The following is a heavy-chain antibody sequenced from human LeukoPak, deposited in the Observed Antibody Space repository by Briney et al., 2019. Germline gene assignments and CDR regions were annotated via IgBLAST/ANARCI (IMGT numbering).Heavy chain of an antibody. Sequence: ASVKVSCKASGYTFTCYAMHWVRQAPGQRQEWMGWINTGNGNTRYSQEFQGRVTITRDTSASTAYMELSSLRSEDMAVYYCARDRYCSGGSCSGSLDYWGRGTLVTVSS. J-gene: IGHJ4*02. CDR3: ARDRYCSGGSCSGSLDY. V-gene: IGHV1-3*03. CDR1: GYTFTCYA. D-gene: IGHD2-15*01. CDR2: INTGNGNT.